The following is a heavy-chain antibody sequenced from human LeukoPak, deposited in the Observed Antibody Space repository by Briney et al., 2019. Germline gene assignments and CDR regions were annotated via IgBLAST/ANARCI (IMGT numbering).Heavy chain of an antibody. D-gene: IGHD6-13*01. J-gene: IGHJ5*02. CDR2: INPNSGGT. Sequence: ASVKVSCKASGYTFTGYYMHWVRQAPGQGLEWMGWINPNSGGTNYAQKLQGRVTMTTDTSTSTAYMELRSLRSDDTAVYYCARELEYGYSSPLHWFGPWGQGTLVTVSS. V-gene: IGHV1-2*02. CDR3: ARELEYGYSSPLHWFGP. CDR1: GYTFTGYY.